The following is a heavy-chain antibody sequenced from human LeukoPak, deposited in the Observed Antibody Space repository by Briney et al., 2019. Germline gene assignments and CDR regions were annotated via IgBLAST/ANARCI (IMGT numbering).Heavy chain of an antibody. Sequence: PSQTLSLTCTVSGGSISSGGYYWSWIRQHPGKGLEWIGYIYYSGSTYYNPSLKSRVTISVDTSKNQFSLKLSSVTAADTAVYYCARALKVPAAIYRYFDLWGRGTLVTVSS. D-gene: IGHD2-2*01. V-gene: IGHV4-31*03. CDR1: GGSISSGGYY. J-gene: IGHJ2*01. CDR2: IYYSGST. CDR3: ARALKVPAAIYRYFDL.